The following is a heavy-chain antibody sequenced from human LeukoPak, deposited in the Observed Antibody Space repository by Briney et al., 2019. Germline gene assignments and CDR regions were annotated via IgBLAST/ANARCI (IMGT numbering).Heavy chain of an antibody. Sequence: GASVKVSCKASGYTFTSYGISWVRQAPGQGPEWMGWISAYSTYNGNTNYAQKFQGRVTMTTDTSTSTAYMELRSLRSEDTAVYYCARDPLEWSADYLWYFDLWGRGTLVTASS. CDR1: GYTFTSYG. CDR3: ARDPLEWSADYLWYFDL. J-gene: IGHJ2*01. CDR2: ISAYSTYNGNT. D-gene: IGHD3-3*01. V-gene: IGHV1-18*01.